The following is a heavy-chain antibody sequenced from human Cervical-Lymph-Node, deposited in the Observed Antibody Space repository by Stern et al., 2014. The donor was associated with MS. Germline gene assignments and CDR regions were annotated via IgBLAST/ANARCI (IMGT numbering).Heavy chain of an antibody. CDR3: AKEDAIAAAGNFDY. Sequence: EVQLVESGGGLVKPGGSLRLSCAASGFTFSSYSMNWVCQAPGKGLEWVSSISSSSSYIYYADSVKGRFTISRDNAKNSLYLQMNSLRAEDTAVYYCAKEDAIAAAGNFDYWGQGTLVTVSS. CDR1: GFTFSSYS. CDR2: ISSSSSYI. D-gene: IGHD6-13*01. V-gene: IGHV3-21*01. J-gene: IGHJ4*02.